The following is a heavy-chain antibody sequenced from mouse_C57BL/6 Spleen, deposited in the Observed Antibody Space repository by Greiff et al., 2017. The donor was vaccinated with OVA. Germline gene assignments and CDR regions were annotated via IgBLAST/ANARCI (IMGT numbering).Heavy chain of an antibody. D-gene: IGHD1-1*01. V-gene: IGHV1-39*01. CDR2: INPNYGTT. J-gene: IGHJ1*03. Sequence: EVKLMESGPELVKPGASVKISCKASGYSFTDYNMNWVKQSNGKSLEWIGVINPNYGTTSYNQKFKGKATLTVDQSSSTAYMQLNSLTSEDSAVYYCARSPYYYGSSYRDWYFDVWGTGTTVTVSS. CDR1: GYSFTDYN. CDR3: ARSPYYYGSSYRDWYFDV.